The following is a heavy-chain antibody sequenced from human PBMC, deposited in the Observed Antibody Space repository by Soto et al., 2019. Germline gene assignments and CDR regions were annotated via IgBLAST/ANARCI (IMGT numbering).Heavy chain of an antibody. V-gene: IGHV1-69*01. CDR2: IIPIFGTA. CDR1: GGTFSSYA. Sequence: QVQLVQSGAEVKKPGSSVKVSCNASGGTFSSYAISWVRQAPGQVLEWMGGIIPIFGTANYAQQFQGRVTITADESTRTAYMELSSLRSEDTAVYYCARADSSGWYGGYWGQGTLVTVSS. D-gene: IGHD6-19*01. J-gene: IGHJ4*02. CDR3: ARADSSGWYGGY.